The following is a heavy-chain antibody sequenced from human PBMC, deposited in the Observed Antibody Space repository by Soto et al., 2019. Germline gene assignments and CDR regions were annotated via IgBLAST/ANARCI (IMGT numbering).Heavy chain of an antibody. J-gene: IGHJ5*02. D-gene: IGHD3-10*01. CDR3: AREVYYGSGSRNWFDP. CDR2: ISSSSSTI. V-gene: IGHV3-48*01. CDR1: GFTFSSYS. Sequence: PGGSLRLSCAASGFTFSSYSMNWVRQAPGKGLEWVSYISSSSSTIYYADSVKGRFTISRDNAKNSLYLQMNSLRAEDTAVYYCAREVYYGSGSRNWFDPWGQGTLVTVSS.